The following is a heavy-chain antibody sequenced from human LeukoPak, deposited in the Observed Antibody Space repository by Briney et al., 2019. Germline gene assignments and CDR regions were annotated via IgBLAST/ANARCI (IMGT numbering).Heavy chain of an antibody. CDR2: IYYSGST. CDR3: ARGTQYYDILTGYYPDYYYMDV. D-gene: IGHD3-9*01. V-gene: IGHV4-34*01. CDR1: GGSFSGYY. Sequence: SETLSLTCAVYGGSFSGYYWGWIRQPPGKGLEWIGSIYYSGSTYYNPSLKSRVTISVDTSKNQFSLKLSAVTAADTAMYYCARGTQYYDILTGYYPDYYYMDVWGKGTTVTISS. J-gene: IGHJ6*03.